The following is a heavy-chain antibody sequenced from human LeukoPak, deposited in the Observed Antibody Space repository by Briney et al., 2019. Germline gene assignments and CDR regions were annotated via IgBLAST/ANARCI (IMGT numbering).Heavy chain of an antibody. Sequence: GGSLRLSCVVSGFTFSGHEMNWVRQAPGKGLEWVAHISATGATTYFADFARGRFTISRDNAKNSVWLQMSSLGAEDSAIYYCAAQYGSGSPFFFYAMDVWGPGTTVNVSS. CDR3: AAQYGSGSPFFFYAMDV. V-gene: IGHV3-48*03. J-gene: IGHJ6*02. D-gene: IGHD3-10*01. CDR2: ISATGATT. CDR1: GFTFSGHE.